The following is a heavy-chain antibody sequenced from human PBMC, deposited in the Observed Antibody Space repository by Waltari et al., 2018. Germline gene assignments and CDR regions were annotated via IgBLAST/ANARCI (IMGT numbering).Heavy chain of an antibody. D-gene: IGHD1-26*01. CDR1: GFTVSSNY. Sequence: EVQLVESGGGLIQPGGSLRLSCAASGFTVSSNYMSWVRQAPGKGLGWVSVIYSGGSTYYADSVKGRFTISRDNSKNTLYLQMNSLRAEDTAVYYCARPMGIVGAKWAFDIWGQGTMVTVSS. CDR2: IYSGGST. CDR3: ARPMGIVGAKWAFDI. J-gene: IGHJ3*02. V-gene: IGHV3-53*01.